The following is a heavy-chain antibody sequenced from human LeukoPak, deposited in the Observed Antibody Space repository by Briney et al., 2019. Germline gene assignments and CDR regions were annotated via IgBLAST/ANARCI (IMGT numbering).Heavy chain of an antibody. Sequence: GGSLRLSCAASGFTFSDYYMSWIRQAPGKGLEWVSYISSSGSTIYYADSVKGRFTISRDNAKNSLYLQMNSLRAEDTAVYYCAREGYSSSWKDAFDIWGQGTMVTVSS. V-gene: IGHV3-11*04. CDR3: AREGYSSSWKDAFDI. CDR2: ISSSGSTI. CDR1: GFTFSDYY. J-gene: IGHJ3*02. D-gene: IGHD6-13*01.